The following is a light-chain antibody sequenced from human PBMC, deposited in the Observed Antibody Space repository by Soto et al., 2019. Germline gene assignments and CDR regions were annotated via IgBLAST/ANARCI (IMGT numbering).Light chain of an antibody. Sequence: DIQMTQSPSSLSASVGDRVTITCRESQTSRSYLNWYQQKTGKAPKLLIYVASSLQSGGPSRFSGSGSGTDFTLTISSLQPEDFATYYCQQSYSTPQLTFGGGTKVDIK. CDR2: VAS. CDR3: QQSYSTPQLT. CDR1: QTSRSY. J-gene: IGKJ4*01. V-gene: IGKV1-39*01.